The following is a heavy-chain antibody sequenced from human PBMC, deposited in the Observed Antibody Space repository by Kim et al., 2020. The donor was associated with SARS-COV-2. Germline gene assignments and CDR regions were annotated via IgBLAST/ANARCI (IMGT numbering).Heavy chain of an antibody. CDR3: AREGLD. D-gene: IGHD6-19*01. Sequence: NPNSGDTNYAQKFQGRVTLTRDTSIYTAYMELSSLRSDDTAVYYCAREGLDWGQGTLVTVSS. CDR2: NPNSGDT. J-gene: IGHJ4*02. V-gene: IGHV1-2*02.